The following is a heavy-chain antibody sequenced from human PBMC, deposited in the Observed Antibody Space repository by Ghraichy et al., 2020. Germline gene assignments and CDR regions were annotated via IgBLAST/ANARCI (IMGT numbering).Heavy chain of an antibody. V-gene: IGHV3-7*01. J-gene: IGHJ4*01. CDR3: AKEGYCSGGRCYFDF. CDR1: AFSFSRDW. D-gene: IGHD2-15*01. CDR2: IKQDGSEK. Sequence: GGSLRLSCAVSAFSFSRDWMSWVRQAPGKGLEWVSNIKQDGSEKNYLDSVRGRFTISRDNAKKSLYLQMNSLRAEDTAVYYCAKEGYCSGGRCYFDFWGQGTTVTVSS.